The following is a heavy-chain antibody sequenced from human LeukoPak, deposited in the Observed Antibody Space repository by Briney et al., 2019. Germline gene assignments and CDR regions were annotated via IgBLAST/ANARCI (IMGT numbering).Heavy chain of an antibody. CDR3: ARDHLRGDDFDY. Sequence: RRASVKVSCKASGYTFTSYGISWVRQAPGQGLEWMGWISAYNGNTNYAQKLQGRVTMTTDTSTSTAYMELRSLRSDDTAVYYCARDHLRGDDFDYWGQGTLVTVSS. J-gene: IGHJ4*02. V-gene: IGHV1-18*01. CDR1: GYTFTSYG. CDR2: ISAYNGNT. D-gene: IGHD3-10*01.